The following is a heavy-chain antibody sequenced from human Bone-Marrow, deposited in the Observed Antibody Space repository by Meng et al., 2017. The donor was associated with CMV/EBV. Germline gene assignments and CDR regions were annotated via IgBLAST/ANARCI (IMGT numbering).Heavy chain of an antibody. Sequence: ASVKVSCKASGYTFTGDYMHWVRQAPGQGLEWMGWINPNSGGTNYAQKFQGRVTMTRDTSISTAYMELSRLRSDDTAVYYCARESDNWNSKWGQETLVTVSS. CDR1: GYTFTGDY. CDR2: INPNSGGT. J-gene: IGHJ4*01. V-gene: IGHV1-2*02. CDR3: ARESDNWNSK. D-gene: IGHD1-7*01.